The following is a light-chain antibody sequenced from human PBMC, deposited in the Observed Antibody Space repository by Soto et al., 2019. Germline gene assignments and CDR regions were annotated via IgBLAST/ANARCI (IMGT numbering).Light chain of an antibody. CDR3: QQYNNWPLT. Sequence: EIVMTQSPATLSVSPGERATLSCRASQSVRSNLAWYQQKPGQAPRLLIYGASTRATGIPARFSGSGSGTEFTLTMSSLQSEDFAVYYCQQYNNWPLTFGGGTKVEIK. V-gene: IGKV3-15*01. CDR2: GAS. J-gene: IGKJ4*01. CDR1: QSVRSN.